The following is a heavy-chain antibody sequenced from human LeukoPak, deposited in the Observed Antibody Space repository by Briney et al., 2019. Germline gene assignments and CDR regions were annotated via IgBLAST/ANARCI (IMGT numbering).Heavy chain of an antibody. CDR3: ARGRLERGCSYGIATPLDY. J-gene: IGHJ4*02. V-gene: IGHV4-31*03. CDR1: GGSISSGSYS. Sequence: SETLSLTCTVSGGSISSGSYSWNWIRQHPGKGLEWIGYIYYTGSSYYNPSLKSRITISVDTSKNQLSLKLSSVTAADTAVYYCARGRLERGCSYGIATPLDYWGQGTLVTVSS. CDR2: IYYTGSS. D-gene: IGHD2-15*01.